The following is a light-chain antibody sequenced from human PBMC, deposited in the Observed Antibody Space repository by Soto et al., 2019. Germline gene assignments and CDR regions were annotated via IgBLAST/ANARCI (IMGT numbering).Light chain of an antibody. Sequence: EIVLTRSPATLSLSPGERVTLSCRASQSVVNYLAWYQQKPGQAPRLLIYDASNRATGIPARFSGSGSETDFTLTISSLEPEDFAVYYCQQRRSWPITFGQGTRLEIK. J-gene: IGKJ5*01. CDR3: QQRRSWPIT. CDR2: DAS. CDR1: QSVVNY. V-gene: IGKV3-11*01.